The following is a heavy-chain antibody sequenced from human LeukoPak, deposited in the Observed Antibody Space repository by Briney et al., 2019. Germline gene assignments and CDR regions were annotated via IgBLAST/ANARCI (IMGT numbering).Heavy chain of an antibody. CDR3: ARHSIWFGELST. V-gene: IGHV4-39*01. Sequence: SETLSLTCTVSGGSISSSSYYWGWIRQPPGKGLEWTGSIYYSGSTYYNPSLKSRVTISVDTSKNQFSLKLSSVTAADTAVYYCARHSIWFGELSTWGQGTLVTVSS. CDR1: GGSISSSSYY. D-gene: IGHD3-10*01. J-gene: IGHJ5*02. CDR2: IYYSGST.